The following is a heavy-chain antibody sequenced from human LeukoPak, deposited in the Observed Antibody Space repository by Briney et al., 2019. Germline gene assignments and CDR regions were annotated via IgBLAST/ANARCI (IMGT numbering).Heavy chain of an antibody. CDR3: AREKRAVRGVIISGYYYYYMDV. J-gene: IGHJ6*03. Sequence: GGSLRLSCAASGFTFSSYEMNWVRQAPGKGLEWVSYISSSGSTIYYADSVKGRFTISRDNAKNSLYLQMNSLRAGDTAVYYCAREKRAVRGVIISGYYYYYMDVWGKGTTVTISS. V-gene: IGHV3-48*03. CDR1: GFTFSSYE. D-gene: IGHD3-10*01. CDR2: ISSSGSTI.